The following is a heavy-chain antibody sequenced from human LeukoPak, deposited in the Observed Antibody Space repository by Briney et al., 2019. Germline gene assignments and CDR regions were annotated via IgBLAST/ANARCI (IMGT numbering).Heavy chain of an antibody. CDR2: ISYVGSNQ. J-gene: IGHJ4*02. CDR3: AKSTGRYFGLLDDLGY. V-gene: IGHV3-30*18. Sequence: GGSLRLSCAASGFSFSTTGIHWVRQAPGKGLEWVAAISYVGSNQYYGDSVKGRFTISRDTSKYTVYLQMNSLGAEDTALYYCAKSTGRYFGLLDDLGYWGQETLVTVSS. D-gene: IGHD3-9*01. CDR1: GFSFSTTG.